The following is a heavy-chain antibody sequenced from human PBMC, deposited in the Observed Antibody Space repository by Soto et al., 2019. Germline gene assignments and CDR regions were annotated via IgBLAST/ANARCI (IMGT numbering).Heavy chain of an antibody. CDR3: ESIAVAGLADAFDI. D-gene: IGHD6-19*01. Sequence: PGESLKISCKGSGYIFTSYWIGWVRQMPGKGLEWMGIIYPGDSDTRYSPSFQGQVTIAADKSISTAYLQWSSLKASDTAMYYCESIAVAGLADAFDIWGQGTMVTVSS. J-gene: IGHJ3*02. CDR1: GYIFTSYW. V-gene: IGHV5-51*01. CDR2: IYPGDSDT.